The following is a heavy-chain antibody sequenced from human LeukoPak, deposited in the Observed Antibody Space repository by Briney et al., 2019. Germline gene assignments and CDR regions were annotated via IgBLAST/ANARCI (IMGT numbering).Heavy chain of an antibody. CDR3: SRDATGDH. V-gene: IGHV3-72*01. CDR2: SRNRAKSYTT. CDR1: GFTFSDHY. J-gene: IGHJ4*02. Sequence: GGSLRLSCAVSGFTFSDHYMDWVGHAPGKGLEGVGRSRNRAKSYTTDYAASVKGRFTISRDDSKSTLYLQMNSLETEDTAVYYCSRDATGDHWGQGTLVSVSS.